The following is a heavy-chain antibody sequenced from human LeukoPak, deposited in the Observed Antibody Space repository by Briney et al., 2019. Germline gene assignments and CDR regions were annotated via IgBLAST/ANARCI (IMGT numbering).Heavy chain of an antibody. V-gene: IGHV3-7*01. CDR1: GFIFSSFW. Sequence: AGGSLRPSCTASGFIFSSFWMAWVRQAPGKGLEWVANIKPDGSLQFYGDSVKGRFTISRDNAKNSLYLQMNNLRAEDTALYYCATSYDSSGCDWGQGTLVTVSS. CDR3: ATSYDSSGCD. J-gene: IGHJ4*02. D-gene: IGHD3-22*01. CDR2: IKPDGSLQ.